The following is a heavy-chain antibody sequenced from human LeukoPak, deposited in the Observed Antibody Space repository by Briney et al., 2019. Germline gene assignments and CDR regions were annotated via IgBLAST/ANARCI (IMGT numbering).Heavy chain of an antibody. CDR3: AKSIEYCGADCYGYFDL. CDR2: INPNSGAT. V-gene: IGHV1-2*06. D-gene: IGHD2-21*02. CDR1: GYTFTSYY. J-gene: IGHJ2*01. Sequence: VASVKVSCKASGYTFTSYYMHWVRQAPGQGLEWMGRINPNSGATNYAQKFQGRVTMTRDTSISTAYMELTTLRSDDTAVYYCAKSIEYCGADCYGYFDLWGRGTLVTVSS.